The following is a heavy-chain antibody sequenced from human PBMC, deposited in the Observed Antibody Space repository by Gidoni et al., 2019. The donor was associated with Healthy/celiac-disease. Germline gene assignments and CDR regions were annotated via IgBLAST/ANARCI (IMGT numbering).Heavy chain of an antibody. CDR3: ARDANYYESSGSPLGGDY. J-gene: IGHJ4*02. CDR2: SNPKSGGT. Sequence: QVQLAQSGAEVKKPGPSVKVSCKASGSTFTGYYMPWVRQAPGQGPEWMGWSNPKSGGTNYAQKFQGRVTMTRDTSISTAYMELSRLRSDDTAVYYCARDANYYESSGSPLGGDYWGQGTLVTVSS. D-gene: IGHD3-22*01. CDR1: GSTFTGYY. V-gene: IGHV1-2*02.